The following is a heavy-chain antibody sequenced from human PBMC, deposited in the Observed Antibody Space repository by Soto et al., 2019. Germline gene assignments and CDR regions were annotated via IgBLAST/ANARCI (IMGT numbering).Heavy chain of an antibody. Sequence: HPGGSLRLSCAASGFTFNNYAMYWVRQAPGKGLEWVSGINSGGSTYSADSVKGRFTISRDNSKNTMYLQMNSLRAEDTAVYYCAKGWDSTVSRPLFDHWGQGTLVTVSS. CDR3: AKGWDSTVSRPLFDH. J-gene: IGHJ4*02. CDR1: GFTFNNYA. CDR2: INSGGST. V-gene: IGHV3-23*01. D-gene: IGHD4-17*01.